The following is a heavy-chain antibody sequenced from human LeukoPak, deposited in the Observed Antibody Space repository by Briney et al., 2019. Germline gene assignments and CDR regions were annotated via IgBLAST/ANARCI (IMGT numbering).Heavy chain of an antibody. J-gene: IGHJ4*02. CDR1: GGSISSSSYY. D-gene: IGHD3-10*01. CDR3: ARSGSYYGSTSG. Sequence: SETLSLTCTASGGSISSSSYYWGWIRQPPGKGLEWIGSIYYSGSTYYNPSLKSRVTISVDTSKNQFSLKLSSVTAADTAVYYCARSGSYYGSTSGWGQGTLVTVSP. CDR2: IYYSGST. V-gene: IGHV4-39*07.